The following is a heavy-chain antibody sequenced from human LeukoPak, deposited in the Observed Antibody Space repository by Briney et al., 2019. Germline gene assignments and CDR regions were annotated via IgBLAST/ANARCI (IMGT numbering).Heavy chain of an antibody. J-gene: IGHJ4*02. D-gene: IGHD3-9*01. CDR3: AKDSGHDILTGMED. CDR2: ISYDGSNE. V-gene: IGHV3-30*18. CDR1: GFTFSSYG. Sequence: PGGSLRLSCAASGFTFSSYGMHWVRQAPGKELEWVAVISYDGSNEYYADSVKGRFTISRDNSKNTLYLQMNSLRAEDTAVYYCAKDSGHDILTGMEDWGQGTLVAVSS.